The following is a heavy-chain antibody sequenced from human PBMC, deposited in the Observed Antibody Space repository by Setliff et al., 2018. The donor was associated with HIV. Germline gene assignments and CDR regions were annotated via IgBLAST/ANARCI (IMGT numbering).Heavy chain of an antibody. CDR1: GGSFSGYY. Sequence: SETLSLTCAVYGGSFSGYYWSWIRQTPGKGLEWIGEANHSGSTNYNPPLKSRVSISVDTSKNQFSLKLHSVTAADTAVYYCVRAGAGQQLVDYWGLGTLVTVSS. CDR3: VRAGAGQQLVDY. D-gene: IGHD4-4*01. J-gene: IGHJ4*02. V-gene: IGHV4-34*01. CDR2: ANHSGST.